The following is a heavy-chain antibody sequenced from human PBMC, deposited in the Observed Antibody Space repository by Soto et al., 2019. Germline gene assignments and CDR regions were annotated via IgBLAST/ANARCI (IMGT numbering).Heavy chain of an antibody. Sequence: ASVKVSCKVSGYTLTELSMHWVRQAPGKGLEWMGGFDPEDGETIYAQKFQGRVTMTEDTSTDTAYMELSSLRSEDTAVYYCAKVYCSSTSCYGDSWDGMDVWGQGTTVTVSS. CDR2: FDPEDGET. D-gene: IGHD2-2*01. V-gene: IGHV1-24*01. CDR3: AKVYCSSTSCYGDSWDGMDV. CDR1: GYTLTELS. J-gene: IGHJ6*02.